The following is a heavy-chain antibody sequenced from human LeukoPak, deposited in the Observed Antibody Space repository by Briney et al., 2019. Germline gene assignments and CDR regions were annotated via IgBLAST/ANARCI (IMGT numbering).Heavy chain of an antibody. D-gene: IGHD1-26*01. V-gene: IGHV3-33*01. CDR2: IWYDGNNK. J-gene: IGHJ4*02. CDR3: ARGVGNYYSDPVVY. CDR1: GFIFSSFG. Sequence: GGSLRLSCAASGFIFSSFGMHWVRQAPGKGLEWVAAIWYDGNNKYYADSVKGRFTISRDNSRNTLYLQMNSLRAEDTAVYYCARGVGNYYSDPVVYWGQGTLVTVSS.